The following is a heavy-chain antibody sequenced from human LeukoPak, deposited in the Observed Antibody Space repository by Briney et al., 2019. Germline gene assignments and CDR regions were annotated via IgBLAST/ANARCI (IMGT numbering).Heavy chain of an antibody. CDR2: IASDGSST. D-gene: IGHD4-23*01. J-gene: IGHJ4*02. CDR3: ARGRPHGNDY. CDR1: GFTFSSYW. V-gene: IGHV3-74*01. Sequence: PPGGSLRLSCAASGFTFSSYWMNWVRQAPGKGLVWVSRIASDGSSTTYADSVKGRFGISRDNAKNTLYLQMNSLRVEDTAVYYCARGRPHGNDYWGQGTLVTVSS.